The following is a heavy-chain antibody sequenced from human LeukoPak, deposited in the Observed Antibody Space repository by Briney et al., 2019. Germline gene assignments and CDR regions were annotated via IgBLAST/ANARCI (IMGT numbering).Heavy chain of an antibody. Sequence: SETLSLTCTVSGGSISNYYWGWIRQPPGKGLEWIGTIYYSGSTYYNPSLKSRVTISIDTSKSQFSLKLSSVTAADTAVYYCARDNSGSSGGYFQHWGQGTLVTVSS. CDR2: IYYSGST. V-gene: IGHV4-39*07. CDR3: ARDNSGSSGGYFQH. CDR1: GGSISNYY. D-gene: IGHD3-22*01. J-gene: IGHJ1*01.